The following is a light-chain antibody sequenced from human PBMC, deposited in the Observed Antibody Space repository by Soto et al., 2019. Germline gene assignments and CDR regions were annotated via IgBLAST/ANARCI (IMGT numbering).Light chain of an antibody. V-gene: IGLV2-14*01. J-gene: IGLJ1*01. CDR1: TSDVGAYNY. Sequence: QSVLTQPASVSGSPGQSITISCTGSTSDVGAYNYVSWYKHHPGQAPQLMIYEVSNRPSGVSNRFSGSKSGNTASLTISGLQADDEGDYYCSSKTSSSSPFVFGTETKLTVL. CDR3: SSKTSSSSPFV. CDR2: EVS.